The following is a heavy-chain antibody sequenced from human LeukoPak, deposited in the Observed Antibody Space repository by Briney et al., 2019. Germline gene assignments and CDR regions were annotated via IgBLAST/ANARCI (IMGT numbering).Heavy chain of an antibody. Sequence: GGSLRLSCAASGFTFSSYSMNWVRQAPGQGLEWVSAISGSVGSTYSAASVTGRFTISRDNSQNTLSLQMNILGAEETAVYYIAKVEGYCRGWLFDYWGQGTLVTVSS. D-gene: IGHD6-19*01. J-gene: IGHJ4*02. CDR3: AKVEGYCRGWLFDY. V-gene: IGHV3-23*01. CDR1: GFTFSSYS. CDR2: ISGSVGST.